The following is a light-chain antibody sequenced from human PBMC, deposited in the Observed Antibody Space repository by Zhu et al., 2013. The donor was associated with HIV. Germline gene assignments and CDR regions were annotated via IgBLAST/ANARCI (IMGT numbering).Light chain of an antibody. CDR1: QSLLHSNGYNY. CDR2: LGS. V-gene: IGKV2-28*01. CDR3: MQALQTKYT. J-gene: IGKJ2*01. Sequence: DIVMTQSPLSLPVTPGEPASISCRSSQSLLHSNGYNYLDWYLQKPGQSPQLLIYLGSNQASGVPDRFSGSGSGTDFTLKISRVEAEDVGVSYCMQALQTKYTFGQGTKLENK.